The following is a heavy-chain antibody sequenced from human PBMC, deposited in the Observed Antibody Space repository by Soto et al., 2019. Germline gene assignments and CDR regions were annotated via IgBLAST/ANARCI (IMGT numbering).Heavy chain of an antibody. D-gene: IGHD5-18*01. CDR1: GGSFSGYY. CDR3: ARMGHKRGYRA. CDR2: INHSGST. Sequence: KTSETLSLTCAVYGGSFSGYYWSWIRQPPGKGLEWIGEINHSGSTNYNPSLKSRVTISVDTSKNQFSLKLSSVTAADTAVYYCARMGHKRGYRAWGQGTLVTVSS. J-gene: IGHJ5*02. V-gene: IGHV4-34*01.